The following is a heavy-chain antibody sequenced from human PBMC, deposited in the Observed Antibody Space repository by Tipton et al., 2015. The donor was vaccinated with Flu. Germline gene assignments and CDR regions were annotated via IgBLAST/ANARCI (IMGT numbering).Heavy chain of an antibody. J-gene: IGHJ5*02. CDR1: GFTFSDYS. CDR2: ISGISGHI. V-gene: IGHV3-21*01. CDR3: TRDFTGGGYSGMYDP. Sequence: GSLRLSCAASGFTFSDYSMNWVRQAPGKGLEWVSSISGISGHIYYADSVKARFTVSRDNAKNSLYLQMNSLRVEDTALYYCTRDFTGGGYSGMYDPWGQGTLVTVSS. D-gene: IGHD5-12*01.